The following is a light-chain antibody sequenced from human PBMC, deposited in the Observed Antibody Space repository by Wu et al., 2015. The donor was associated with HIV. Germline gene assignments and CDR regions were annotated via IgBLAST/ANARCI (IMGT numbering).Light chain of an antibody. J-gene: IGKJ1*01. Sequence: EIVMTQSPATLSVSPGERATLSCRASQSVSSNLAWYQQKPGQAPRLLIYGASTRATGIPARFSGSGSGTEFTLTISSLQSEDFAVYYCQQYNNWPWTFGQGDQGG. CDR1: QSVSSN. CDR3: QQYNNWPWT. CDR2: GAS. V-gene: IGKV3-15*01.